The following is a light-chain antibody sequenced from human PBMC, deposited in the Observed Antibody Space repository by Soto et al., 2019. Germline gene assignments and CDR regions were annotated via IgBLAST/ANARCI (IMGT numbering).Light chain of an antibody. J-gene: IGKJ1*01. CDR2: GVS. CDR1: QSGSSNY. CDR3: QQYGSSPWT. Sequence: ENVLTQSPCTLSFSPGERVTLSCRASQSGSSNYLAWYQQKPRQAPRLLIYGVSSRATGIPDSFSGSGSGTNFALTISRLEPEDFAVYYCQQYGSSPWTFGQGTKV. V-gene: IGKV3-20*01.